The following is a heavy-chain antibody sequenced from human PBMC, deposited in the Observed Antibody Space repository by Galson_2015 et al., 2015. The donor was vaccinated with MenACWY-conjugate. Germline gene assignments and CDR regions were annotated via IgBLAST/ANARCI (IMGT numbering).Heavy chain of an antibody. CDR2: ISSSTTDI. V-gene: IGHV3-11*05. CDR1: GFTFSNYY. D-gene: IGHD6-19*01. Sequence: SLRLSCAASGFTFSNYYMSWIRRAPGKGLEWISYISSSTTDIRYADSVKGRFTISRDNAKNSLYLQMNSLRTEDTAIYYCARGPSSGPSDYWGQGTLVTVSS. CDR3: ARGPSSGPSDY. J-gene: IGHJ4*02.